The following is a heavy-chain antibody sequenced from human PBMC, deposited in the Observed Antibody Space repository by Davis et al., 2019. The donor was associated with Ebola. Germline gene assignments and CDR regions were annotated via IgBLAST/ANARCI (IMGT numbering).Heavy chain of an antibody. CDR3: ARGPGYCGGTSCQHYFYYYGMDV. Sequence: PSETLSLTCAVYGGSFSGYYWRWIRQPPGKGLEWIGEINHSGSTNYKPSLTSRITISLDPSKNQVSLKLSSVTAADTAVYFCARGPGYCGGTSCQHYFYYYGMDVWGQGTTVTVSS. V-gene: IGHV4-34*01. J-gene: IGHJ6*02. CDR1: GGSFSGYY. CDR2: INHSGST. D-gene: IGHD2-2*03.